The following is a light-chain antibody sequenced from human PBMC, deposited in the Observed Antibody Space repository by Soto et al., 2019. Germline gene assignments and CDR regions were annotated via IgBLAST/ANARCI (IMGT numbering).Light chain of an antibody. J-gene: IGKJ4*01. CDR1: RAIKIF. CDR3: QQYRDLIS. Sequence: EIQMTQSPSSLSASVGDRVTITCQAGRAIKIFLNWYQQKPGKAPELLIFDASNLEPGVSSRFSGSGSGTDFSFTISGLQPEDFATYYCQQYRDLISFGGGTKVEVK. V-gene: IGKV1-33*01. CDR2: DAS.